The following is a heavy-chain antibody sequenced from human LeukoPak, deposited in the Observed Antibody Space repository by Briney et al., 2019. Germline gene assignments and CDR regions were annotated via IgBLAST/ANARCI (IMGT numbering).Heavy chain of an antibody. Sequence: KASETLSLTCAVYGGSFSGYYWSWIRQPPGKGLEWIGEINHSGSTNYNPSLKSRVTISVDTSKNQFALKLSSVTAADTAVYYCARGANYYDSNCYNDVWGKGTTVTVSS. D-gene: IGHD3-22*01. CDR1: GGSFSGYY. V-gene: IGHV4-34*01. J-gene: IGHJ6*04. CDR3: ARGANYYDSNCYNDV. CDR2: INHSGST.